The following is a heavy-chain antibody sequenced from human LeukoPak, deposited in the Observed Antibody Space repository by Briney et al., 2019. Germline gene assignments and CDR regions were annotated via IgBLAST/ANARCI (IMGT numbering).Heavy chain of an antibody. CDR2: IYYSGST. D-gene: IGHD2-15*01. CDR1: GGSISSYY. V-gene: IGHV4-59*01. CDR3: ASSDYSSFDY. J-gene: IGHJ4*02. Sequence: PSETLSLTCTVSGGSISSYYWSWIRQPPGKGLEWIGYIYYSGSTNYNPSLKSRVTISVDTSKNQFSLKLSSVTAADTAVYYCASSDYSSFDYWGQGTLVTVSS.